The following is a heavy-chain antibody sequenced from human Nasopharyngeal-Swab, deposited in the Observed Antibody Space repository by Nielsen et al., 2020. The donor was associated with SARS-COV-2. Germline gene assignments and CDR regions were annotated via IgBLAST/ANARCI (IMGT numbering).Heavy chain of an antibody. V-gene: IGHV3-74*01. CDR2: INSDGSST. Sequence: WIRQPPGKGLVWVSRINSDGSSTSYADSVKGRFTISRDNAKNTLYLQMNSLRAEDTAVYYCARDVGDYYDSSGTFDYWGQGTLVPSPQ. D-gene: IGHD3-22*01. CDR3: ARDVGDYYDSSGTFDY. J-gene: IGHJ4*02.